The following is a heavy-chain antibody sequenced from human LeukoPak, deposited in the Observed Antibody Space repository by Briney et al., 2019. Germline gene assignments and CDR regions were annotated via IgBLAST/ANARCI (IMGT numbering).Heavy chain of an antibody. J-gene: IGHJ4*02. CDR2: IKQDGSDK. D-gene: IGHD6-19*01. Sequence: GGSLRLSCAASGFTFSSYSMNWVRQAPGKGLEWVANIKQDGSDKYYVDSVKGRFTISRDNAKNSLYLQMNILRAEDTALYYCARDGRQWLAHTYWGQGIMVTVSS. V-gene: IGHV3-7*01. CDR1: GFTFSSYS. CDR3: ARDGRQWLAHTY.